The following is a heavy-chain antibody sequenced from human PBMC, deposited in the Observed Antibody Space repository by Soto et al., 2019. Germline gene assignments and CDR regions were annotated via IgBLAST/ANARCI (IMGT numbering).Heavy chain of an antibody. Sequence: SLRLSCAASGFTFSTYGMHWVRQAPGKGLEWVAVIAYDGSDKYYTDSVKGRFTISRDNSKNTLYLQMNSLRVEDTAVYYCAKEMATQPVGWYFDLWGRGTLVTVSS. CDR1: GFTFSTYG. J-gene: IGHJ2*01. V-gene: IGHV3-30*18. CDR2: IAYDGSDK. D-gene: IGHD5-12*01. CDR3: AKEMATQPVGWYFDL.